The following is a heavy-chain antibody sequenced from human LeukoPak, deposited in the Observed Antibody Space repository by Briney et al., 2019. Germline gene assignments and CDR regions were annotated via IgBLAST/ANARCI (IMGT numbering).Heavy chain of an antibody. D-gene: IGHD3-10*01. V-gene: IGHV4-38-2*02. CDR1: GYSIGNGYF. CDR3: ASAQQYYYGPTY. J-gene: IGHJ4*02. CDR2: IHHSGST. Sequence: SETLSLTCTVSGYSIGNGYFWGWIRQPPGKGLEWIGNIHHSGSTYYNPTLKSRVTISVDTSNNQLSLKLSSVTAADTAVYYCASAQQYYYGPTYWGQGTLVTVSS.